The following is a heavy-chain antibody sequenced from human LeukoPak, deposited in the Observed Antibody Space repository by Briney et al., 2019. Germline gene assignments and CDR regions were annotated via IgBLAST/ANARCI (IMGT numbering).Heavy chain of an antibody. CDR1: GYTFTSYY. CDR3: ARVVVAATIWFDP. D-gene: IGHD2-15*01. J-gene: IGHJ5*02. Sequence: ASVKVSCKASGYTFTSYYMHWVRQAPGQGLEWMGWMNPNSGNTGYAQKFQGRVTMTRNTSISTAYMELSSLRSEDTAVYYCARVVVAATIWFDPWGQGTLVTVSS. V-gene: IGHV1-8*02. CDR2: MNPNSGNT.